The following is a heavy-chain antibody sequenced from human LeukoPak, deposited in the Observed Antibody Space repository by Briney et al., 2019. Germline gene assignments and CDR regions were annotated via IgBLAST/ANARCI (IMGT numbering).Heavy chain of an antibody. CDR3: ARDWPGSYSPYHFDY. D-gene: IGHD3-10*01. J-gene: IGHJ4*02. V-gene: IGHV3-7*01. Sequence: GGSLRLSCAASGFTFSSYWMSWVRQAPGKGLEWVANIKQDGSEKYYVDSVKGRFTISRDNAKNSLYLQMNSLRAEDTAVYYCARDWPGSYSPYHFDYWGQGTLVTVSS. CDR2: IKQDGSEK. CDR1: GFTFSSYW.